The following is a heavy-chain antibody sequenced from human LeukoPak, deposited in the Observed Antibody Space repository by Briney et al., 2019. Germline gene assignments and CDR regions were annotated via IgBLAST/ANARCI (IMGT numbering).Heavy chain of an antibody. D-gene: IGHD2-2*01. CDR2: INPDGGDT. J-gene: IGHJ2*01. V-gene: IGHV1-2*02. CDR1: GGTFSSYA. CDR3: AREVVVVPAATFDL. Sequence: SVKVSCKASGGTFSSYAISWVRQAPGQGLEWMGWINPDGGDTNYAQKFQGRVTMTRDTSISTAYMELSSLRSEDTAVYYCAREVVVVPAATFDLWGRGTLVTVSS.